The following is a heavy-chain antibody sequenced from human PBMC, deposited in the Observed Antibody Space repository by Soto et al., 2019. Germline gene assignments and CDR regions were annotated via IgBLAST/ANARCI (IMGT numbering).Heavy chain of an antibody. CDR2: INPNSGGT. CDR3: AREVAVAGYYYGMDV. V-gene: IGHV1-2*04. J-gene: IGHJ6*02. CDR1: GYTFTGYY. Sequence: ASVKVSCKASGYTFTGYYMHWVRQAPGQGLEWMGWINPNSGGTNYAQKFQGWVTMTRDTSISTAYMELSRLRSDDTAVYYCAREVAVAGYYYGMDVWGQGTTVTVSS. D-gene: IGHD6-19*01.